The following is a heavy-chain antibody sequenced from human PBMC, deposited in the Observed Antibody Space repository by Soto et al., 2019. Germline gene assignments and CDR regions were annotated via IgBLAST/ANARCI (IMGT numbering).Heavy chain of an antibody. CDR2: INPNSGGT. CDR3: AREKRGEYSSSYYFEY. Sequence: ASVTVSCKASGYTFTGYYMHWVRQAPGQELEWMGWINPNSGGTNSAQKCHGWVTMTRDTSLSTSYLELSRLRSDDTAVYYCAREKRGEYSSSYYFEYWGQGTPVTVSS. V-gene: IGHV1-2*04. CDR1: GYTFTGYY. D-gene: IGHD6-6*01. J-gene: IGHJ4*02.